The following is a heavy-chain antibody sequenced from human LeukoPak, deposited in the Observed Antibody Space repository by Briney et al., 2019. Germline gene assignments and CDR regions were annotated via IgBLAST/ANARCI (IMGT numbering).Heavy chain of an antibody. V-gene: IGHV4-59*08. CDR1: GGSISSRY. Sequence: SETLSLTCTLSGGSISSRYWSWIRQPPGKGLEYIGSIYYSGGTNYNPSLQSRVTISVDTSKIQFSLKLSSVTAADTAVYYCARWQYTISSGWFDPWGQGTLVTVSS. D-gene: IGHD6-6*01. J-gene: IGHJ5*02. CDR2: IYYSGGT. CDR3: ARWQYTISSGWFDP.